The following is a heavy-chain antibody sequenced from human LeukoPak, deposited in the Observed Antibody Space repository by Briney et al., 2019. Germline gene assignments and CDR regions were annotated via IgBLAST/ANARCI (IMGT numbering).Heavy chain of an antibody. D-gene: IGHD5-12*01. CDR3: ARDVGYHFDN. CDR2: IRYDGSNK. CDR1: GFAPSSYG. V-gene: IGHV3-33*01. Sequence: GRSLRLSCAASGFAPSSYGMHWVRQAPGKGLEWVAVIRYDGSNKYYADSVKGRFTISRDNSKNTLYLQMNSLRAEDTAVYYCARDVGYHFDNWGQGTLVTVSS. J-gene: IGHJ4*02.